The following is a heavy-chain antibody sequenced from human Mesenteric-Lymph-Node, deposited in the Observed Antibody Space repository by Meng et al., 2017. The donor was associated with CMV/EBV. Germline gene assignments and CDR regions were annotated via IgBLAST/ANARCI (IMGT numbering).Heavy chain of an antibody. V-gene: IGHV3-74*01. J-gene: IGHJ4*02. Sequence: GGSLRLSCAASGFTFSSYSMNWVRQAPGKGLVWVSRINSDGNSGRYADSVKGRFTISRDNAKNTLYLQMNSLRADDTAVYYCAREYSGSFYLWGQGTLVTVSS. CDR3: AREYSGSFYL. D-gene: IGHD1-26*01. CDR2: INSDGNSG. CDR1: GFTFSSYS.